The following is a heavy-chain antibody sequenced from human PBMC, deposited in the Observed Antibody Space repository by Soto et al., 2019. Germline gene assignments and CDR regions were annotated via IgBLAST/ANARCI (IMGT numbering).Heavy chain of an antibody. D-gene: IGHD1-26*01. CDR3: AGGSWELYYYYYGMDV. CDR1: GFTFSSYS. J-gene: IGHJ6*02. Sequence: GGSLRLSCAASGFTFSSYSMNWVRQAPGRGLEWVSSISSSSSYIYYADSVKGRFTISRDNAKNSLYLQMNSLRAEDTAVYYCAGGSWELYYYYYGMDVWGQGTTVTVSS. CDR2: ISSSSSYI. V-gene: IGHV3-21*01.